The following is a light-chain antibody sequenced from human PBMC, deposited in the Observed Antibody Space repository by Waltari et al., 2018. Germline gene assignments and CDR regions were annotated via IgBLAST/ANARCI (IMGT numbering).Light chain of an antibody. J-gene: IGLJ2*01. CDR3: SSYTTSTSYVV. CDR2: EVS. V-gene: IGLV2-14*01. CDR1: RSDVGDYRY. Sequence: QSALTQPASVSGSPGQSITLSCSVTRSDVGDYRYVAWYQQHPGKAPKLMIYEVSNRPSGVSNRFSGSKSGNTASLTISGLQAEDEADYYCSSYTTSTSYVVFGGGTKLTVL.